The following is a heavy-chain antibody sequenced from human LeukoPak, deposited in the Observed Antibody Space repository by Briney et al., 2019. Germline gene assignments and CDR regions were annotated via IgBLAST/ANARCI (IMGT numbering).Heavy chain of an antibody. J-gene: IGHJ4*02. Sequence: GGSLRLSCAASGFTVSNNYMSWVRQAPGKGLEWVSVIYSGGSTYYAESVKGRFTISRDNPKNTLYLQMNSLRAEDTAVYYCAINSEKPYWGQGTLVTVSS. V-gene: IGHV3-53*01. CDR2: IYSGGST. CDR3: AINSEKPY. D-gene: IGHD1-26*01. CDR1: GFTVSNNY.